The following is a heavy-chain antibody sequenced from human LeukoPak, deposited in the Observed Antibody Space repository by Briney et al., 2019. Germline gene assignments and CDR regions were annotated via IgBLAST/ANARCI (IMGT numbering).Heavy chain of an antibody. Sequence: ASVKVSCKASGYTFTKYGFSWVRQGPGQGLEWMGWISAYNGDTSFAQKFQDRVTMTTDTSTNTAYMELRSLRSDDTAVYYCARGPSRGYSGYDYSAPFDYWGQGALVTVSS. V-gene: IGHV1-18*01. CDR1: GYTFTKYG. D-gene: IGHD5-12*01. CDR2: ISAYNGDT. J-gene: IGHJ4*02. CDR3: ARGPSRGYSGYDYSAPFDY.